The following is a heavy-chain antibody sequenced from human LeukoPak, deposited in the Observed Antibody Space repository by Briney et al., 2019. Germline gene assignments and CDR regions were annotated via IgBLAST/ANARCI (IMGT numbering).Heavy chain of an antibody. Sequence: SETLSLTCTVSGGSISSYYWSWIRQPPGKGLEWIGYIYYSGSTNYNPSLKSRVTISVDTSKNQFSLKLSSVTAADTAVYYCARGQVGATTHDFDLWGRGTLVTVSS. CDR3: ARGQVGATTHDFDL. J-gene: IGHJ2*01. V-gene: IGHV4-59*01. CDR1: GGSISSYY. D-gene: IGHD1-26*01. CDR2: IYYSGST.